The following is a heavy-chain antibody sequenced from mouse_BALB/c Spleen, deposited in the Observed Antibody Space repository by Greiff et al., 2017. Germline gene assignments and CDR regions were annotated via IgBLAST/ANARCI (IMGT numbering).Heavy chain of an antibody. Sequence: VQLKESGGDLVKPGGSLKLSCAASGFTFSSYGMSWVRQTPDKRLEWVATISSGGSYTYYPDSVKERCTISRDNAKNTLYLQMSSLESEDTAMYCCARRGWDGAMDYWGQGTSVTVSA. D-gene: IGHD4-1*01. CDR1: GFTFSSYG. J-gene: IGHJ4*01. V-gene: IGHV5-6*01. CDR2: ISSGGSYT. CDR3: ARRGWDGAMDY.